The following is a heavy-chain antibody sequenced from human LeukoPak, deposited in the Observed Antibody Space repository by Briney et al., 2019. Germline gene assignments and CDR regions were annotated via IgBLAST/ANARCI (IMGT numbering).Heavy chain of an antibody. D-gene: IGHD4-11*01. CDR1: GFTFSSYW. V-gene: IGHV3-74*01. J-gene: IGHJ4*02. CDR2: INSDGSST. CDR3: ARDYSNYGDFDY. Sequence: GGSLRLSXAASGFTFSSYWMHWVRQTPGKGLVWLSRINSDGSSTSYADSVKGRFTISRDNAKNTLYLQMNSLRAEDTAVYYCARDYSNYGDFDYWGQGTLVTVSS.